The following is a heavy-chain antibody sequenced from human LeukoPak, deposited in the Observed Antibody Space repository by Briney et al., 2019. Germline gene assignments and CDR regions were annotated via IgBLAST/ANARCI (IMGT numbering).Heavy chain of an antibody. CDR1: GSTFSSYS. D-gene: IGHD2-2*01. Sequence: GGSLRLSCAASGSTFSSYSMNWVRQAPGKGLEWVSSISSSSSYIYYADSVKGRFTISRDNAKNSLYLQMNSLRAEDTAVYYCARYCSSTSCSSYYYYYMDVWGRGTTVTVSS. CDR2: ISSSSSYI. V-gene: IGHV3-21*01. J-gene: IGHJ6*03. CDR3: ARYCSSTSCSSYYYYYMDV.